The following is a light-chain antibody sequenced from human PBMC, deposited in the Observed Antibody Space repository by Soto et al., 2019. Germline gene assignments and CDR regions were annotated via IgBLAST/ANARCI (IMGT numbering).Light chain of an antibody. Sequence: QSALTQPASVSASPGQSITISCTGTSSDIGDYNYVSWYQQRPGEAPKLILYEVENRPSGISDRFSGSKSGNTASLTISGLRTEDEADYYCTSYTSTDTLVVFGGGTKLTAL. CDR3: TSYTSTDTLVV. V-gene: IGLV2-14*03. CDR1: SSDIGDYNY. CDR2: EVE. J-gene: IGLJ2*01.